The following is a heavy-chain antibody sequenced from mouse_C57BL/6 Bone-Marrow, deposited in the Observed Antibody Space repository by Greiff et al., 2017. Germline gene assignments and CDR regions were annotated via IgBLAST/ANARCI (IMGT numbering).Heavy chain of an antibody. CDR1: GYSFTDYN. Sequence: VQLKQSGPELVKPGASVKISCKASGYSFTDYNLNWVKQSNGKSLEWIGVINPNYGTTSYNQKFKGKATLTVAQSSSTAYMQLNSLTSEDSAVYYCARGLFVFYYYGGFANWGKGTLVTVSA. J-gene: IGHJ3*01. CDR2: INPNYGTT. D-gene: IGHD1-1*01. CDR3: ARGLFVFYYYGGFAN. V-gene: IGHV1-39*01.